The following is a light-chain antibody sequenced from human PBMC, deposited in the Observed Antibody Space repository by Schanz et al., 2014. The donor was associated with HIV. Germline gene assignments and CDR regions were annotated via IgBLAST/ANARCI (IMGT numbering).Light chain of an antibody. V-gene: IGKV1-27*01. CDR1: QGISNY. J-gene: IGKJ4*01. CDR2: GAS. Sequence: DFQMTQFPTSLSASVGDRVTITCRASQGISNYLAWYQQKPGKVPHLLIYGASTLQSGVPSRFSGSGSGTEFTLTITSLQPEDVATYFCQHLSSYPLTFGGGTKVEI. CDR3: QHLSSYPLT.